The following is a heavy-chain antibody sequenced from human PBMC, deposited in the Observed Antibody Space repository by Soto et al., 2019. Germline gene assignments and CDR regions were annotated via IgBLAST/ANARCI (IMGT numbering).Heavy chain of an antibody. J-gene: IGHJ3*02. Sequence: EAQLLESGGELIQPGGSLRLSCAASGFTYSSNGMSWVRQAPGKGLEWIAGLSRGGGSTYYADSVKGRFTISRDNSKNTLDLIMNSMRVEDTALYYCARDGQYRTDGFDIWGQGRMVTVSS. V-gene: IGHV3-23*01. CDR3: ARDGQYRTDGFDI. CDR2: LSRGGGST. CDR1: GFTYSSNG. D-gene: IGHD5-12*01.